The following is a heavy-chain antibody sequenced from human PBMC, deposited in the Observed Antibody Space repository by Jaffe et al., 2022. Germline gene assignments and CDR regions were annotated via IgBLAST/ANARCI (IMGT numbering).Heavy chain of an antibody. Sequence: QVQLQESGPGLVKPSETLSLTCAVSGYSISSGYYWGWIRQPPGKGLEWIGSIYHSGSTYYNPSLKSRVTISVDTSKNQFSLKLSSVTAADTAVYYCARRGPYGSGSRWGQGTLVTVSS. J-gene: IGHJ4*02. CDR3: ARRGPYGSGSR. CDR1: GYSISSGYY. CDR2: IYHSGST. D-gene: IGHD3-10*01. V-gene: IGHV4-38-2*01.